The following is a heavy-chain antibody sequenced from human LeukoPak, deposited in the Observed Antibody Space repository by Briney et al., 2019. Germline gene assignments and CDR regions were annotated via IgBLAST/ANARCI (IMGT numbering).Heavy chain of an antibody. V-gene: IGHV1-2*02. CDR1: GYTFTGYY. CDR2: INPNSGGT. D-gene: IGHD1-26*01. J-gene: IGHJ4*02. CDR3: ARVKYSGSYLFDY. Sequence: ASVKVSCKASGYTFTGYYMHWVRQAPGQGLEWMGWINPNSGGTNYAQKFQGRVTMTRDTSISTAYMELSRLRSDDTAVYYCARVKYSGSYLFDYGGQGTLVTVSS.